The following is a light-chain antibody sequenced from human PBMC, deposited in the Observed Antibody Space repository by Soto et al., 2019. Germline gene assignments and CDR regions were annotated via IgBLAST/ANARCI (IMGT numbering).Light chain of an antibody. CDR3: RPYACSTFQSYV. V-gene: IGLV2-23*02. Sequence: QSALTQPASVSGSPGQSITISCTGTHSDVGSYNLVSWYQQHPGKAPKVIIYEVSERPSGVSDRFSGSKSGNTASLMISGLQAEDVVYLYRRPYACSTFQSYVF. CDR2: EVS. J-gene: IGLJ1*01. CDR1: HSDVGSYNL.